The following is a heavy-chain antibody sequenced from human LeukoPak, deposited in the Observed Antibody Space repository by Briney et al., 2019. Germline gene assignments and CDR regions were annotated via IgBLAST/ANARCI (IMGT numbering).Heavy chain of an antibody. CDR2: INHSGST. CDR3: ARDFVFAPAASDI. J-gene: IGHJ3*02. D-gene: IGHD3-9*01. V-gene: IGHV4-34*01. Sequence: SETLSLTCAVYGGSFSDFYWSWIRQPPGKGLEWIGEINHSGSTNYNPSLKSRVTISVDTSKNQFSLKLSSVTAADTAVYYCARDFVFAPAASDIWGQGTMVTVSS. CDR1: GGSFSDFY.